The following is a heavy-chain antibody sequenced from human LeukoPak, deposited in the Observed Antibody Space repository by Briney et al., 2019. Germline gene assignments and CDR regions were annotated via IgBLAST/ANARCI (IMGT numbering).Heavy chain of an antibody. D-gene: IGHD3-3*01. J-gene: IGHJ3*02. V-gene: IGHV4-39*01. CDR2: IYYSGST. CDR3: ARHSPRYDFWSGPDSI. CDR1: GGSISSSSYY. Sequence: SETLSLTCTVSGGSISSSSYYWGWIRQPPGKGLEWIGNIYYSGSTNCNPSLKSRVSISVDTSKNQFSLKLSSVTAADTAVYYCARHSPRYDFWSGPDSIWGQGTMVTVPS.